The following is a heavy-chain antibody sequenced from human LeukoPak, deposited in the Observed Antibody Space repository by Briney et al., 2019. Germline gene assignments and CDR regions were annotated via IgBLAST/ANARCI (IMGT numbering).Heavy chain of an antibody. CDR1: GGPFSGYY. CDR3: ARSSKTQWLSPGDGFDI. D-gene: IGHD6-19*01. V-gene: IGHV4-34*01. Sequence: SETLSLTCAVYGGPFSGYYWSWIRQPPGKGLEWIGEINHRGSTNYNPSLRSRVTISVDTSKNQFSLKFTSMTAADTAVYYCARSSKTQWLSPGDGFDIWGRGTLVTVSS. J-gene: IGHJ3*02. CDR2: INHRGST.